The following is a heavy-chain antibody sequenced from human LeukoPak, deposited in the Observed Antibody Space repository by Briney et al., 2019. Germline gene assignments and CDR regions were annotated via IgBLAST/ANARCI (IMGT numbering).Heavy chain of an antibody. CDR1: GFTFSSYA. Sequence: GRSLRLSCAASGFTFSSYAMSGVRRAPGKGLGWVSGISERDVRTYYPDSVKGRFTISRENSQTNLHLQMNCRRAEDSAGYYCARELRFLEWFVPFDYWGQGTLVTVSS. CDR3: ARELRFLEWFVPFDY. V-gene: IGHV3-23*01. J-gene: IGHJ4*02. D-gene: IGHD3-3*01. CDR2: ISERDVRT.